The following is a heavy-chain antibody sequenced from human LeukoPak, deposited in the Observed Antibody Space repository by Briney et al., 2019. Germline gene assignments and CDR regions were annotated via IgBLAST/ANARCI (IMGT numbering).Heavy chain of an antibody. V-gene: IGHV3-23*01. J-gene: IGHJ4*02. Sequence: GGSLRLSCAASGFAFRSYAMSWVRQAPGKGLEWVSAICGSGTGSYYAGSVKGPFTLSRDNSKNTLYLQMNSLRAEDTAVYYCAKDLPGTGAYDYWGQGALVTVSS. CDR1: GFAFRSYA. D-gene: IGHD1-7*01. CDR2: ICGSGTGS. CDR3: AKDLPGTGAYDY.